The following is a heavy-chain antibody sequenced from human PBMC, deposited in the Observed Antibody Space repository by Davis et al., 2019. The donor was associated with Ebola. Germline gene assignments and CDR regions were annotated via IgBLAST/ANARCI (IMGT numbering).Heavy chain of an antibody. CDR1: GYTFTSYD. D-gene: IGHD6-19*01. CDR3: ARDIAVAGNWFDP. J-gene: IGHJ5*02. Sequence: AASVKVSCKASGYTFTSYDINWVRQATGQGLEWMGWMNPNSGNTGYAQKFQGRVTMTRNTSISTAYMELSSLRSEDTAVYYCARDIAVAGNWFDPWGQGTLVTVSS. V-gene: IGHV1-8*01. CDR2: MNPNSGNT.